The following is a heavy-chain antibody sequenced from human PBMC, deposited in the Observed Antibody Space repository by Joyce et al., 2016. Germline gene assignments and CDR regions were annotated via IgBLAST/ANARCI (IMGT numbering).Heavy chain of an antibody. CDR1: GLTFRTTW. CDR3: TTDPRY. Sequence: VQLVESGGGLVQPGESLRLSCGVSGLTFRTTWMSWVRQAPGKGLEWIGRIKSKNDGGTLDYIETVKGRFTLSRDDSTNTVYLQMDSRKIEDTAMYYCTTDPRYWGRGTLVTVSS. J-gene: IGHJ4*02. CDR2: IKSKNDGGTL. V-gene: IGHV3-15*01.